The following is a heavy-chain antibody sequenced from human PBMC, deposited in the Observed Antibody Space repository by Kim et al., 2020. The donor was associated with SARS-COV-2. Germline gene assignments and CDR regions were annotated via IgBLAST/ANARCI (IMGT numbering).Heavy chain of an antibody. CDR2: IYSGGST. V-gene: IGHV3-53*01. CDR3: ATTSYYGCGSATDFDY. CDR1: GFTVSSNY. D-gene: IGHD3-10*01. Sequence: GGSLRLSCAASGFTVSSNYMSWVRQAPGKGLEWVSVIYSGGSTYYADSVKGRFTISRDNSKNTLYLQMNSLRADDTAADYCATTSYYGCGSATDFDYWG. J-gene: IGHJ4*01.